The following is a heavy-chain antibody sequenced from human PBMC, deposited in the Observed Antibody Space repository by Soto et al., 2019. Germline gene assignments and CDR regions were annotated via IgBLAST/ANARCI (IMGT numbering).Heavy chain of an antibody. V-gene: IGHV4-30-2*01. D-gene: IGHD4-17*01. J-gene: IGHJ5*02. CDR2: IYHSGST. Sequence: SETLSLTCAVSGGSISSGGYSWSWIRQPPGKGLEWIGYIYHSGSTYYNPSLKSRVTMSVDRSKNQFSLKLSSVTAADTAVYYCARAGTAYGDYSYWLDPWGQGTLVTVYS. CDR1: GGSISSGGYS. CDR3: ARAGTAYGDYSYWLDP.